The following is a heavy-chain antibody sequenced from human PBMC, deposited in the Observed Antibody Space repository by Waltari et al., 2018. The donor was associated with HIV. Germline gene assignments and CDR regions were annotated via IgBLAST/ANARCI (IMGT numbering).Heavy chain of an antibody. CDR1: GYTLTELS. V-gene: IGHV1-24*01. CDR3: ATSYCTNGVCTGGDYYGMDV. J-gene: IGHJ6*02. Sequence: QVQLVQSGAEVKKPGASVKVSCKVSGYTLTELSMHWVRQAPGNGLGWMGGFDPEDGETIYAQKFQGRVTMTEDTSTDTAYMELSSLRSEDTAVYYCATSYCTNGVCTGGDYYGMDVWGQGTTVTVSS. CDR2: FDPEDGET. D-gene: IGHD2-8*01.